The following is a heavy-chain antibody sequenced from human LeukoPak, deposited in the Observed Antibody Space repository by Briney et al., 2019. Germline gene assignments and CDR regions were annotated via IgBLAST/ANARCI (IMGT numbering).Heavy chain of an antibody. J-gene: IGHJ4*02. D-gene: IGHD6-19*01. CDR1: GGSISSGDYY. CDR2: IYYSGST. CDR3: AGYSSGWYVDY. Sequence: SETLSLTCTVSGGSISSGDYYWSWIRQPPGKGLEWIGYIYYSGSTYYNPSLKSRVTISVDTSKNQFSLKLSSVTAADTAVYYCAGYSSGWYVDYWGQGTLVTVSS. V-gene: IGHV4-30-4*01.